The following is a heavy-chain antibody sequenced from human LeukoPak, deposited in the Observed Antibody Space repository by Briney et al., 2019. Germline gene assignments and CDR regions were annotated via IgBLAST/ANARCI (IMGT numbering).Heavy chain of an antibody. CDR3: ARDYVPHYSGSYFGWFDP. V-gene: IGHV1-46*01. CDR2: INPSGGST. J-gene: IGHJ5*02. D-gene: IGHD1-26*01. CDR1: GYTFTSYY. Sequence: GASVKVSCKASGYTFTSYYMHWVRQAPGQGLEWIGIINPSGGSTSYAQKFQGRVTMTRDMSTSTVYMELSSLRSEDTAVYYCARDYVPHYSGSYFGWFDPWGQGTLVTVSS.